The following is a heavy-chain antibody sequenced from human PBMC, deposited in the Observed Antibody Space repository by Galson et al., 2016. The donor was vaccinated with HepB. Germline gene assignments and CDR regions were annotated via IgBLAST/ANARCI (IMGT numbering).Heavy chain of an antibody. V-gene: IGHV1-18*01. J-gene: IGHJ5*01. D-gene: IGHD5-24*01. CDR1: GYLFSNYG. Sequence: SVKVSCKASGYLFSNYGIAWVRQAPGQGPEWMAWISGYTGDTHHSLKFQGRVTVTTDTTVTTVYMELTSLTSDDTAVYYCARSAYNRIANWFDFWGQGTLVTVSS. CDR2: ISGYTGDT. CDR3: ARSAYNRIANWFDF.